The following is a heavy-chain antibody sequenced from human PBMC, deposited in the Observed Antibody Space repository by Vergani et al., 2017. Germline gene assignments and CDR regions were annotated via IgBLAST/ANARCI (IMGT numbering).Heavy chain of an antibody. CDR1: GGSISSSSYY. CDR3: ARVYQKTRTLDD. Sequence: QLQLQESGPGLVKPSETLSLTCTVSGGSISSSSYYWGWIRQPPGKGLEWIGSIYYSGSTYYNPSLKSRGTISVDTSKNQFSLKLSSVTAADTAVYYCARVYQKTRTLDDWGQGTLVTVSS. J-gene: IGHJ4*02. V-gene: IGHV4-39*07. CDR2: IYYSGST. D-gene: IGHD1-1*01.